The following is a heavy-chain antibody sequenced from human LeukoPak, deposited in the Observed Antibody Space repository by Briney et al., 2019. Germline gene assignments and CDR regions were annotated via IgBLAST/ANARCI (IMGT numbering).Heavy chain of an antibody. D-gene: IGHD4-17*01. CDR3: AKERITTTAFEY. CDR1: GFTFTNYP. V-gene: IGHV3-23*01. Sequence: GGSLRLSCAASGFTFTNYPMNWVRQTPRKRLEWVSDISGSGGNTHYADSVKGRFTISRDNSKNTLYLQMNSLRAEDTAIYYCAKERITTTAFEYWGQGTLVTVSS. J-gene: IGHJ4*02. CDR2: ISGSGGNT.